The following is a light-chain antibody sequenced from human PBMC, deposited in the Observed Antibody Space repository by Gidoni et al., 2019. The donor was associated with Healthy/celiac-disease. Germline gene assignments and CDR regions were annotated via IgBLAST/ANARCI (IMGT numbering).Light chain of an antibody. CDR3: QSGT. CDR2: DAS. Sequence: DIQMTQSPSTLSASVGDRVTITCRASPSISSWLAWYQQKPGKAPKLLIYDASSLESGVPSRFSGSGSGTEFTLTISSLQPDDFATYYCQSGTFGQGTKVEIK. J-gene: IGKJ1*01. V-gene: IGKV1-5*01. CDR1: PSISSW.